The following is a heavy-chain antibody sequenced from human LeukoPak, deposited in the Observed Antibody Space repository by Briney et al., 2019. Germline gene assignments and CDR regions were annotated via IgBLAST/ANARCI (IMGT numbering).Heavy chain of an antibody. CDR2: IYYSGST. CDR1: GGSFSGYY. D-gene: IGHD3-10*01. CDR3: ASGSGSYFSWFDP. V-gene: IGHV4-59*01. Sequence: XETLSLTCAVYGGSFSGYYWSWIRQPPGKGLEWIGYIYYSGSTNYNPSLKSRVTISVDTPKNQFSLKLSSVTAADTAVYYCASGSGSYFSWFDPWGQGTLVTVSS. J-gene: IGHJ5*02.